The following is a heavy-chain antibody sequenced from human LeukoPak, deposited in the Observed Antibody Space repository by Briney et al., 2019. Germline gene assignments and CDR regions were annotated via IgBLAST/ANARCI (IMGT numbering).Heavy chain of an antibody. D-gene: IGHD3-22*01. CDR3: ARGHYDSSGYFDAFDI. V-gene: IGHV4-34*01. CDR1: GGSFSGCY. Sequence: SETLSLTCAVYGGSFSGCYWSWIRQPPGKGLEWIGEINHSGSTNYNPSLKSRVTISVDTSKNQFSLKLSSVTAADTAVYYCARGHYDSSGYFDAFDIWGQGTMVTVSS. J-gene: IGHJ3*02. CDR2: INHSGST.